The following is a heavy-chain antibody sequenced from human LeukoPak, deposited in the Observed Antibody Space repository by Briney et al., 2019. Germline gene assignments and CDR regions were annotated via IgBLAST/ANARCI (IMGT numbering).Heavy chain of an antibody. CDR3: AKDWSSGYCSY. D-gene: IGHD3-22*01. V-gene: IGHV3-30*18. CDR1: GFTFSSYG. J-gene: IGHJ4*02. CDR2: ISYDGSNK. Sequence: GGSLRLSCAASGFTFSSYGMHWVRQAPGKGLEWVAVISYDGSNKYYADSVKGRFTISRDNSKNTLYLQMNSLRAEDTAVYYCAKDWSSGYCSYWDQGTLVTVSS.